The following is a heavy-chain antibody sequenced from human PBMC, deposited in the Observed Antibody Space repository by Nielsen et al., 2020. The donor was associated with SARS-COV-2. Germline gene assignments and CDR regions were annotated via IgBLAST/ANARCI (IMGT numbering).Heavy chain of an antibody. V-gene: IGHV3-23*01. CDR2: IRDAAGNT. Sequence: GGSLRLSCAASGFTFSSDAMGWVRQAPGKGLEWVSSIRDAAGNTYYADSVKGRFTISRDNSKNTLYLQVNSLRAEDTAMYFCAKGDDYGGNSVQLHFNYWGQGTLVTVSS. CDR3: AKGDDYGGNSVQLHFNY. J-gene: IGHJ4*02. CDR1: GFTFSSDA. D-gene: IGHD4-23*01.